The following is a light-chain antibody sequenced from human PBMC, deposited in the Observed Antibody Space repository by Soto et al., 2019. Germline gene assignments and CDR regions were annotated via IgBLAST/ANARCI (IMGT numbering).Light chain of an antibody. CDR1: SSNIGAGYD. J-gene: IGLJ2*01. Sequence: QSVLTQPPSVSGAPGQRVTISCTGSSSNIGAGYDVHWYQQLPGTAPKLLIYGNSNQPSGVPDRFSGSKSGTSASRAITGLQAEDESDYYCQSYDSSLSGSVVFGGGTKLTV. CDR2: GNS. V-gene: IGLV1-40*01. CDR3: QSYDSSLSGSVV.